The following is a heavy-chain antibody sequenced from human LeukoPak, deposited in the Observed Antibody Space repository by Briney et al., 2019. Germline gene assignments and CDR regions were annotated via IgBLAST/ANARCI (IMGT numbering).Heavy chain of an antibody. D-gene: IGHD3-10*01. Sequence: RWIRQTPGKGLEWVTFISHDGSNKFYADSVKGRFTISRDNSNNTLYLQMNSLRPEDTAIYYCAKGHYGSGSYDYWGQGNLVTVSS. J-gene: IGHJ4*02. V-gene: IGHV3-30*18. CDR3: AKGHYGSGSYDY. CDR2: ISHDGSNK.